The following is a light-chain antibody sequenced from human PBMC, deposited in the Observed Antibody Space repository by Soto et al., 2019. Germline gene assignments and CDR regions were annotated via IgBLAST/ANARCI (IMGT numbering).Light chain of an antibody. CDR1: QTVDNW. Sequence: DIQLTQSPSTLSASVGDRVTITCRASQTVDNWLAWYQLKPGKAPKLLIYEASHLQNGVPSRFSGSGSGTEFTLTINSLKPDDFASYYCQQYKTYSAFTFGQGTKLEVK. J-gene: IGKJ2*01. CDR2: EAS. CDR3: QQYKTYSAFT. V-gene: IGKV1-5*03.